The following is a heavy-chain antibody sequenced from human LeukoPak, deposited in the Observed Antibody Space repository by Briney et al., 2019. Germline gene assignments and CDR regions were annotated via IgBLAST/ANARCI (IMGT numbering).Heavy chain of an antibody. Sequence: SETLSLTCAVYGGSFSGYYWSWIRQPPGKGLEWIGEINHSGSTNYNPSPKSRVTISVDTSKNQFSLKLSSVTAADTAVYYCARGRGYCSSTSCYTGYYYYYYMDVWGKGTTVTVSS. CDR2: INHSGST. D-gene: IGHD2-2*02. V-gene: IGHV4-34*01. CDR1: GGSFSGYY. CDR3: ARGRGYCSSTSCYTGYYYYYYMDV. J-gene: IGHJ6*03.